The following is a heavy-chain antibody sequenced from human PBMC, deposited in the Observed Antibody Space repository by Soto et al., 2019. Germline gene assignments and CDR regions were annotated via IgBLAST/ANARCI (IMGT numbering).Heavy chain of an antibody. CDR3: TIPSVGATHPAVDY. CDR1: GFTFGDYA. CDR2: IRSKAYGGTT. J-gene: IGHJ4*02. V-gene: IGHV3-49*04. Sequence: GGSLRLSCTASGFTFGDYAMSWVRQAPGKGLEWVGFIRSKAYGGTTEYAASVKGRLTISRDDSKSIAYLQMNSLKTEDTAVYYCTIPSVGATHPAVDYWGQGTLVTVSS. D-gene: IGHD1-26*01.